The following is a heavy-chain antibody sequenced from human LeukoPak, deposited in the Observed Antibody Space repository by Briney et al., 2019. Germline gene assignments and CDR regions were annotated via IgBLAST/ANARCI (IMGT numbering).Heavy chain of an antibody. CDR3: ARVSGSRNPHSNYYYYYMDV. D-gene: IGHD3-10*01. J-gene: IGHJ6*03. CDR2: INGFNGNP. CDR1: GGTFSSYA. V-gene: IGHV1-18*01. Sequence: ASVKVSCKASGGTFSSYAISWVRQASGQGLEWMGWINGFNGNPKYAQKFQDRVTMTTDTYTSTAYMEVKSLRSDDTAVYYCARVSGSRNPHSNYYYYYMDVRGKGTTVTVSS.